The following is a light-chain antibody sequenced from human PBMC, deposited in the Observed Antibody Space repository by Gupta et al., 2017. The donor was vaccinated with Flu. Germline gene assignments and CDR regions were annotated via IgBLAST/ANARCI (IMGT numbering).Light chain of an antibody. CDR1: SRDVGDYNY. V-gene: IGLV2-11*01. J-gene: IGLJ1*01. CDR3: CADTGSDNYV. CDR2: DVS. Sequence: SALTQPRSVSGSPCPSVTISCPGTSRDVGDYNYVSWYQHHPGKAHKLIIYDVSKCTAGVTARLSGSKSGNTASLTISGLKEEEEADYFGCADTGSDNYVLGTGTKVIVL.